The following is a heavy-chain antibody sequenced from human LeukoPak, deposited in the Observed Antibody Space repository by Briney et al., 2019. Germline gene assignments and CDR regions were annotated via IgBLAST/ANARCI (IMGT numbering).Heavy chain of an antibody. CDR3: AKGRIKKWELLLDY. Sequence: PGGSLRLSCAASGFTFSSYGMHWVRQAPGKGLEWVAVISYDGSNKYYADSVKGRFTISRDNSKNTLYLQMNSLKAEDTAVYYCAKGRIKKWELLLDYWGQGTLVTVSS. CDR2: ISYDGSNK. CDR1: GFTFSSYG. J-gene: IGHJ4*02. V-gene: IGHV3-30*18. D-gene: IGHD1-26*01.